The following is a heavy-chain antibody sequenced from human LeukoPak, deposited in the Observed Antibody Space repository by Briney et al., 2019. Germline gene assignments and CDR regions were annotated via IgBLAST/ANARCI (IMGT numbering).Heavy chain of an antibody. CDR3: ARGTSAGGPISPFDF. D-gene: IGHD6-13*01. J-gene: IGHJ4*02. Sequence: GGSLRLSCAASGFIFSSYSMSWVRQAPGKGLEWVSVITGSGGNTYYADSVKGRFSISRDNAKNTVYLQMNSLRAEDTGIYYCARGTSAGGPISPFDFWGQGTVVTVSS. CDR1: GFIFSSYS. CDR2: ITGSGGNT. V-gene: IGHV3-23*01.